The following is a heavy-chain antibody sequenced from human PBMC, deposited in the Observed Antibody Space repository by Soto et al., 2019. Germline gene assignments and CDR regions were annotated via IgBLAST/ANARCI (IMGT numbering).Heavy chain of an antibody. D-gene: IGHD5-12*01. Sequence: SGPTLVNPTQTLTLTCTFSGFSLTTGGVGVGWIRQPPGKALEWLALIYWNGDDRYSPSLRNRLTITKDTSNNQVVLTMTNMEPVDTATYYCGHRSNGYDFLGRDSWGQGILVTVSS. J-gene: IGHJ5*01. CDR1: GFSLTTGGVG. CDR3: GHRSNGYDFLGRDS. CDR2: IYWNGDD. V-gene: IGHV2-5*01.